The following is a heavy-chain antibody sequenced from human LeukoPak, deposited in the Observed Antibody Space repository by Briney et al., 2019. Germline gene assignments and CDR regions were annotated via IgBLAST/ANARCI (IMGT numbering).Heavy chain of an antibody. CDR1: GGSFSGYY. CDR3: ARRYSNYDRYYYYGMDV. J-gene: IGHJ6*02. V-gene: IGHV4-34*01. CDR2: INHSGST. D-gene: IGHD4-4*01. Sequence: SSETLSLTCAVCGGSFSGYYWSWIRQPPGKGLEWIGEINHSGSTNYNPSLKSRVTISVDTSKNQFSLKLSSVTAADTAVYYCARRYSNYDRYYYYGMDVWGQGTTVTVSS.